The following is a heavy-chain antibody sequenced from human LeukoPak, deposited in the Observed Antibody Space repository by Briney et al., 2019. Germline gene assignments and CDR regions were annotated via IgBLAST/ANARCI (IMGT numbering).Heavy chain of an antibody. Sequence: SQTLSLTCTVSGGSISSGDYYWSWIRQPPGKGLEWIGYIYYSGSTYYNPSLKSRVTISVDTSKNQFSLKLSSVTAADTAVYYCARGVVPAAKGWFDPWGQGTLVTVSS. D-gene: IGHD2-2*01. CDR3: ARGVVPAAKGWFDP. V-gene: IGHV4-30-4*08. CDR1: GGSISSGDYY. CDR2: IYYSGST. J-gene: IGHJ5*02.